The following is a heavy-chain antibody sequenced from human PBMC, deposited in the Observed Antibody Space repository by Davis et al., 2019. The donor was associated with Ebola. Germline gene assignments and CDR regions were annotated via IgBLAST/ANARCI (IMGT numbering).Heavy chain of an antibody. CDR3: ARDAPDYYDSSGYPNDY. Sequence: GESLKISCVASGFTFSNHIVTWVRQAPGKGLEWVANMRQDGSEKFYVDSVKGRFTISRDNAKNSLYLQMNSLRAEDTAVYYCARDAPDYYDSSGYPNDYWGQGTLVTVSS. V-gene: IGHV3-7*01. CDR1: GFTFSNHI. CDR2: MRQDGSEK. D-gene: IGHD3-22*01. J-gene: IGHJ4*02.